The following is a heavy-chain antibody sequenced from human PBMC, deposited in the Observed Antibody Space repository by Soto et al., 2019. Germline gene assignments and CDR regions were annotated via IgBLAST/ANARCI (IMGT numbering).Heavy chain of an antibody. CDR2: IYHSGST. D-gene: IGHD2-2*01. CDR3: ARVVGGYYYGMDV. Sequence: QVQLQESGPGLVKPSGTLSLTCAVSGGSISSSNWWSWVRQPPGKGLGWIGEIYHSGSTNYNPSLKSRVTISVDKSTNQFSLKLGSVTAADAAVYYCARVVGGYYYGMDVWGQGTTVTVSS. J-gene: IGHJ6*02. CDR1: GGSISSSNW. V-gene: IGHV4-4*02.